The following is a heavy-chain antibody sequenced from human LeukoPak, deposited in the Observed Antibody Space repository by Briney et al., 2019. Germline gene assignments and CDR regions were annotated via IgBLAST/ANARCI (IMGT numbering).Heavy chain of an antibody. CDR1: GYTFTSYG. V-gene: IGHV1-18*01. J-gene: IGHJ4*02. Sequence: GASVKVSCKASGYTFTSYGISWVRQAPGQGLEWMGWISAYNGNTNYAQKLQGRVTMTTDTSTSTAYMELNWLTTADTAMYYCARGNDYGDYWGQGTPVTVSS. CDR3: ARGNDYGDY. D-gene: IGHD2-8*01. CDR2: ISAYNGNT.